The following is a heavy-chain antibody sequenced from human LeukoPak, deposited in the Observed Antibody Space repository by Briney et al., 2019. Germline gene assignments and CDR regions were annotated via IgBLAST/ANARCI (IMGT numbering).Heavy chain of an antibody. CDR3: ARGKMDFWSGYPLFPFDY. CDR1: GGTFSSYA. D-gene: IGHD3-3*01. Sequence: ASVKVSCKASGGTFSSYAISWVRQAPGQGLEWMGWISAYNGNTNYAQKLQGRVTMTTDTSTSTAYLELRSLRPDDTAVYYCARGKMDFWSGYPLFPFDYWGQGTLVTVSS. V-gene: IGHV1-18*01. CDR2: ISAYNGNT. J-gene: IGHJ4*02.